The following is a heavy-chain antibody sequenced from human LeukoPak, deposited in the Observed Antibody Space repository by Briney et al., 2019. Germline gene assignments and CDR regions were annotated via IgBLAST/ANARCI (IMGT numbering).Heavy chain of an antibody. CDR2: ISSDGSIT. CDR1: LFTFSDFS. J-gene: IGHJ3*02. CDR3: ARDEESVGGGAFDI. Sequence: GRTLRLSCAASLFTFSDFSIHWVRQAPGKGLEWVAVISSDGSITYYADSVRGRFTVSRDNSKNTLFLQMSSLRGDDTAVYYCARDEESVGGGAFDIWGQGTMVTVSS. V-gene: IGHV3-30*15. D-gene: IGHD3-16*01.